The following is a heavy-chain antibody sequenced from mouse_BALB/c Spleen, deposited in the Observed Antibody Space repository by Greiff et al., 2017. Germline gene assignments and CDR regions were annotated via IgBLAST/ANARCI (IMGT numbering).Heavy chain of an antibody. D-gene: IGHD1-1*01. J-gene: IGHJ4*01. CDR2: INPSSGYT. Sequence: QVQLQQSGAELARPGASVKMSCKASGYTFTSYTMHWVKQRPGQGLEWIGYINPSSGYTNYNQKFKDKDTLTADKSSSTAYMQLSSLTSEDSAVYYCARYYYGSSRCYYAMDYWGQGTSVTVSS. CDR3: ARYYYGSSRCYYAMDY. CDR1: GYTFTSYT. V-gene: IGHV1-4*01.